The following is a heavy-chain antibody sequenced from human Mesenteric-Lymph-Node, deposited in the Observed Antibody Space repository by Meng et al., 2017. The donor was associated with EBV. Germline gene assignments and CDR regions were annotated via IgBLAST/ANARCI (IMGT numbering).Heavy chain of an antibody. CDR3: AHSDVGIIPFDS. CDR1: GLSLSTNGVA. CDR2: IYWDDDK. Sequence: ITVKECGPPLVKPTQTLTLPCTFSGLSLSTNGVAVGWIRQPPGKGLEWLALIYWDDDKRYSPSLKSRLTITKDTSKNQVVLSMTNMDPVDTGTYFCAHSDVGIIPFDSWGQGTLVTVSS. V-gene: IGHV2-5*02. J-gene: IGHJ4*02. D-gene: IGHD1-26*01.